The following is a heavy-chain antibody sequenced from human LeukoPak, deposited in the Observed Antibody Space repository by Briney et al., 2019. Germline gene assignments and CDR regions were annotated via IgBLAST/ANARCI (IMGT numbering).Heavy chain of an antibody. J-gene: IGHJ4*02. Sequence: PGGSLRLSCAASGFTFSSYWMHWVRQAPGKGLVWVSRINNDGSSTSYADSVKGRFTISRDNAKNTLYLQMNSLRAEDTAVYYCARDPGYSYGSFYFDYWGQGTLVTVSS. CDR2: INNDGSST. CDR1: GFTFSSYW. V-gene: IGHV3-74*01. D-gene: IGHD5-18*01. CDR3: ARDPGYSYGSFYFDY.